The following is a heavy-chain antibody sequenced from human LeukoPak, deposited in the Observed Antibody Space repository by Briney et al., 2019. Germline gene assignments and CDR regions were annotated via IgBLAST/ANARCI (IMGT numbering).Heavy chain of an antibody. CDR2: IIPIFGTA. Sequence: SVKVSCKASGGTFSSYAISWVRQAPGQGLEWMGGIIPIFGTANYAQKFQGRVTIAADESTSTAYMELSSLRSEDTAVYYCARGDLEMATIGYNWFDPWGQGTLVTVSS. D-gene: IGHD5-24*01. CDR1: GGTFSSYA. V-gene: IGHV1-69*01. CDR3: ARGDLEMATIGYNWFDP. J-gene: IGHJ5*02.